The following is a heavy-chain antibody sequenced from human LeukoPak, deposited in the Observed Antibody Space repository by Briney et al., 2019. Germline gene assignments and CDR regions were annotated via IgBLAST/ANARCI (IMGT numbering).Heavy chain of an antibody. D-gene: IGHD2-15*01. CDR2: IWYDGSNK. CDR1: GFTFSSYG. CDR3: AKDRGCSGGSCYLPAFAFDY. V-gene: IGHV3-33*06. Sequence: GGSLRLSCAASGFTFSSYGMHWVRQAPGKGLEWVAVIWYDGSNKYYADSVKGRFTISRDNSKNTLYLQMNSLRAEDTAVYYCAKDRGCSGGSCYLPAFAFDYWGQGTLVTVSS. J-gene: IGHJ4*02.